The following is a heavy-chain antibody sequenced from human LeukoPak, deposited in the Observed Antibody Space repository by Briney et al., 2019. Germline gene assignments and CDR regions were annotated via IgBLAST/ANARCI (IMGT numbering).Heavy chain of an antibody. D-gene: IGHD1-26*01. V-gene: IGHV3-30*18. CDR2: ISYDGSNK. J-gene: IGHJ4*02. CDR1: GFTFSSYG. CDR3: AKDRLVGATLYYLDY. Sequence: PGRSLRLSCAASGFTFSSYGMHWVRQAPGQGLEWVAIISYDGSNKYYADSVKGRFTISRDNSKNTLYLQMNSLRAEDTAVYYCAKDRLVGATLYYLDYWGQGTLVTVSS.